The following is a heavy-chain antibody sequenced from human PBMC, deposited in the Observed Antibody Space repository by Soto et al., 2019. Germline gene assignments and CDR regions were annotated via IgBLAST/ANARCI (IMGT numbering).Heavy chain of an antibody. D-gene: IGHD1-26*01. CDR1: GGSISSSSYY. V-gene: IGHV4-39*01. J-gene: IGHJ3*02. Sequence: QLQLQESGPGLVKPSETLSLTCTVSGGSISSSSYYWGWIRQPPGKGLEWIGSIYYSGSTYYNPSLKSRVTISVDTSKNQFSLKLSSVTAADTAVYYCARHRDSGRDAFDIWGQGTMVTVSS. CDR3: ARHRDSGRDAFDI. CDR2: IYYSGST.